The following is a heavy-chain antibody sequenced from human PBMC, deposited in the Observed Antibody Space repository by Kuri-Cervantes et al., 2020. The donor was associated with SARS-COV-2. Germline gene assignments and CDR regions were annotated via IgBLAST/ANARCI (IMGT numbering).Heavy chain of an antibody. Sequence: GGSLRLSCAASGFTFSSYDMHWVRQATGKGLEWVSAIGTAGDTYYPGSVKGRFTISRENAKNSLYLQMNSLRAGDTAVYYCARDLSKDTAMVDFDYWGQGTLVTVSS. J-gene: IGHJ4*02. CDR2: IGTAGDT. CDR1: GFTFSSYD. D-gene: IGHD5-18*01. CDR3: ARDLSKDTAMVDFDY. V-gene: IGHV3-13*01.